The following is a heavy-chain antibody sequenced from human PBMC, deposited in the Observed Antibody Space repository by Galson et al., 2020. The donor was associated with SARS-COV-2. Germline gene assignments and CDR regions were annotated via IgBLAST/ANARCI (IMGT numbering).Heavy chain of an antibody. CDR1: GGSISTRLYS. CDR3: ARTYGDDVARAVFRPSYDP. J-gene: IGHJ5*02. CDR2: INYSRST. D-gene: IGHD4-17*01. V-gene: IGHV4-31*01. Sequence: SETLSLTCPVPGGSISTRLYSWTCIRQPPGKGLEWFGHINYSRSTTYTPSLKSPVTKSVNTSKNQFSLKMSSVTAADTAMYDCARTYGDDVARAVFRPSYDPWGQGILVTVSS.